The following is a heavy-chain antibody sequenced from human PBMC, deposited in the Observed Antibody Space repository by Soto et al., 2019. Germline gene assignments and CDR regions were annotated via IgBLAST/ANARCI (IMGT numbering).Heavy chain of an antibody. D-gene: IGHD5-18*01. CDR2: ISSSSSYI. J-gene: IGHJ6*02. CDR1: GFTFSSYS. CDR3: ARDPGYEDYYYYGMDV. V-gene: IGHV3-21*01. Sequence: GGSLRLSCAASGFTFSSYSMNWVRQAPGKGLEWVSSISSSSSYIYYADSVKGRFTISRDNAKNSLYLQMNSLRAEGTAVYYCARDPGYEDYYYYGMDVWGQGTTVTVSS.